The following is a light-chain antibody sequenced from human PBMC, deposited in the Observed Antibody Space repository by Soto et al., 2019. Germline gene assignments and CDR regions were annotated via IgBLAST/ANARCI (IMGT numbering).Light chain of an antibody. V-gene: IGKV3-20*01. Sequence: EIVLTQAPGTLSLSPGERATLSCRASQTVDSRYLAWYQQKPGQAPGVLIYGSDIRADRVPDRFSGSGSGTDFALTISRLEPADFAVYYGAHYGISLLTFGGGTKVEIK. CDR3: AHYGISLLT. CDR2: GSD. CDR1: QTVDSRY. J-gene: IGKJ4*01.